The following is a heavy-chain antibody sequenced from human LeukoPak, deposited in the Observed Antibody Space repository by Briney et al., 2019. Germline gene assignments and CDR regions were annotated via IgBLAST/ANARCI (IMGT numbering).Heavy chain of an antibody. D-gene: IGHD6-19*01. J-gene: IGHJ4*02. Sequence: GASLRLSCAASGFTFSSYALSWVRQAPGKGLEWVSAISGSGGSTYYADSVKGRFTISRDNSKNTLYLQTNSLRAEDTAVYYCAKLIAVAGTGYYWGQGTLVTVSS. CDR1: GFTFSSYA. CDR2: ISGSGGST. CDR3: AKLIAVAGTGYY. V-gene: IGHV3-23*01.